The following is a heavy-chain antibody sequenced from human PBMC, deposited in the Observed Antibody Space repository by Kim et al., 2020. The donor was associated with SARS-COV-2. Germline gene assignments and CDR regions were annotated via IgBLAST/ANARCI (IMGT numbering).Heavy chain of an antibody. CDR3: AKDPWSSSGYD. CDR2: T. Sequence: TYYAGAVKGRFTISRDNSKNTLYLQMNSRRAEDTDVYYCAKDPWSSSGYDWGQGTLVTVSS. V-gene: IGHV3-23*01. D-gene: IGHD3-22*01. J-gene: IGHJ4*02.